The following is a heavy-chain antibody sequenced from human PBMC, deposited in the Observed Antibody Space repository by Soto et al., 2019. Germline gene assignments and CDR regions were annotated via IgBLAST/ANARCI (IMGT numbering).Heavy chain of an antibody. Sequence: EVQLVESGGDLVQPGGSLRLSCAASGFTFSNYWMHWVRQAPGKGLMWVSRINPDGSRTTYADSVKGRFAISRDNAKNTVYLQMHSLRAEDEAVYYCARVKLGSYDWFDPWGQGTLVTVSS. CDR1: GFTFSNYW. V-gene: IGHV3-74*01. J-gene: IGHJ5*02. CDR2: INPDGSRT. D-gene: IGHD3-16*01. CDR3: ARVKLGSYDWFDP.